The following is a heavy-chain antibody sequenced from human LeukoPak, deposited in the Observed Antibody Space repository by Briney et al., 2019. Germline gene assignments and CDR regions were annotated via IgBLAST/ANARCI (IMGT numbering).Heavy chain of an antibody. V-gene: IGHV3-23*01. CDR3: AKVGGIVAAVDY. D-gene: IGHD6-13*01. J-gene: IGHJ4*02. Sequence: GGSLRLSCAASGFTFTTYAMSWVRQAPGEGLEWVSVFSGSGGSTYYADSVKGRFTISRDNSKNTLYLQMNSLRAEDTAVYYCAKVGGIVAAVDYWGQGTLVTVSS. CDR2: FSGSGGST. CDR1: GFTFTTYA.